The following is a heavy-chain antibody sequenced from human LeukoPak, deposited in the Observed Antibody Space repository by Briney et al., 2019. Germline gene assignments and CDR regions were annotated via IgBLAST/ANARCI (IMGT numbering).Heavy chain of an antibody. CDR3: ARGIYDSSGYYYSPPTH. D-gene: IGHD3-22*01. CDR1: GGTFSSYA. V-gene: IGHV1-69*13. Sequence: GASVKVSCKASGGTFSSYAISWVRQAPGQGLEWMGGIIPIFGTANYAQKFQGRVTITADESTSTAYMELSSLRSEDTAVYYCARGIYDSSGYYYSPPTHWGQGTLVTVSS. J-gene: IGHJ4*02. CDR2: IIPIFGTA.